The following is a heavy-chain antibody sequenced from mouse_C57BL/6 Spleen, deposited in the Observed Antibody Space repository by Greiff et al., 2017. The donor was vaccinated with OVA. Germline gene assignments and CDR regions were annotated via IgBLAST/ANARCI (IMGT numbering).Heavy chain of an antibody. CDR2: IYPGDGDT. D-gene: IGHD1-1*01. Sequence: LQESGPELVKPGASVKISCKASGYAFSSSWMNWVKQRPGKGLEWIGRIYPGDGDTNYNGKFKGKATLTADKSSSTAYMQLSSLTSEDSAVYVCANDYYGSSYGFAYWGQGTLVTVSA. V-gene: IGHV1-82*01. CDR3: ANDYYGSSYGFAY. CDR1: GYAFSSSW. J-gene: IGHJ3*01.